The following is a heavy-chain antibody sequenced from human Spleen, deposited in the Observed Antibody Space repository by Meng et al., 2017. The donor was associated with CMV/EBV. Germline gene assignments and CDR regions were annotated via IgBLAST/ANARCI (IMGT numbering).Heavy chain of an antibody. D-gene: IGHD5-18*01. CDR1: EFTFSSYS. CDR3: ARDIPIELRLNYYGMDV. CDR2: ISSSSSYI. Sequence: GESLKISCAASEFTFSSYSMNWVRQAPGKGLEWVSSISSSSSYIYYADSVKGRFTISRDNAKNSLYLQMNSLRAEDTAVYYCARDIPIELRLNYYGMDVWGQGTTVTVSS. J-gene: IGHJ6*02. V-gene: IGHV3-21*01.